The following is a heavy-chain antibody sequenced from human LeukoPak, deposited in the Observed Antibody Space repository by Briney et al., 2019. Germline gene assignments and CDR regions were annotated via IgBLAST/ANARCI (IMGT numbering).Heavy chain of an antibody. V-gene: IGHV1-69*06. J-gene: IGHJ3*02. CDR1: GYTFTDYY. Sequence: SVKVSCKASGYTFTDYYMHWVRQAPGQGLGWMGGIIPIFGTANYAQKFQGRVTITADKSTSTAYMELSSLRSEDTAVYYCARARMVRGVIDAFDIWGQGTMVTVSS. CDR2: IIPIFGTA. D-gene: IGHD3-10*01. CDR3: ARARMVRGVIDAFDI.